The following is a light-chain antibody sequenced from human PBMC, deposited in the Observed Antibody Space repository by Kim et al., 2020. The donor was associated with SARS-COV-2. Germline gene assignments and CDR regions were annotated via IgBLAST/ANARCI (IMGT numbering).Light chain of an antibody. Sequence: LPPGDRATPSCRARRPVSGYLAWYQQSPGRAPRLLIYGASSRATGIPDRFRGSGAGTDFTLTISRLEPEDFAVYYCQNYDTSPMYTFGQGTKLEI. V-gene: IGKV3-20*01. CDR1: RPVSGY. CDR2: GAS. J-gene: IGKJ2*01. CDR3: QNYDTSPMYT.